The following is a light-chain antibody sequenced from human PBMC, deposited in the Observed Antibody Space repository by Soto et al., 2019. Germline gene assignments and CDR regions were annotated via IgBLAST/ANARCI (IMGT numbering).Light chain of an antibody. CDR2: EVS. CDR1: SSDVGGYNY. J-gene: IGLJ1*01. Sequence: QSALTQPASVSGSPGQSITISCTGTSSDVGGYNYVSWNQQHPGKAPKLMIYEVSNRPSGVSNRCSGSKSGNTASLTISGLQAEDEADYYCSSYTASSTLVFGTGTKLTVL. CDR3: SSYTASSTLV. V-gene: IGLV2-14*01.